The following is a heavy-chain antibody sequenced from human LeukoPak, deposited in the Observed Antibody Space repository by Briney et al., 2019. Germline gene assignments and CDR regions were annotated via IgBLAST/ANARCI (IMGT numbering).Heavy chain of an antibody. J-gene: IGHJ4*02. CDR2: ISWNSGSI. Sequence: PGGSLRLSCAASGFTFDDYAMHWVRQAPGKGLEWVSGISWNSGSIGYADSVKGRFTISRDNAKNSLYLQMNSLRAEDTAIYYCAKEDGSYWGFDYWGQGTLVTVSS. V-gene: IGHV3-9*01. CDR1: GFTFDDYA. CDR3: AKEDGSYWGFDY. D-gene: IGHD1-26*01.